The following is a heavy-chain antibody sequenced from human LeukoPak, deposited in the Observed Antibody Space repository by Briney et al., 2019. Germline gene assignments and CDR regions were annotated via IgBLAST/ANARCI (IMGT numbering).Heavy chain of an antibody. Sequence: PSETLSLTCTVSGGSISSYYWTWVRQPAGKGLEWIGRIYTSGGTNYNPSLKSRVAMSVDTSENRFSLKLTSVTAADTAVYYCATAPSYNSARLDVWGQGTTVTVSS. J-gene: IGHJ6*02. CDR2: IYTSGGT. CDR3: ATAPSYNSARLDV. V-gene: IGHV4-4*07. D-gene: IGHD1-1*01. CDR1: GGSISSYY.